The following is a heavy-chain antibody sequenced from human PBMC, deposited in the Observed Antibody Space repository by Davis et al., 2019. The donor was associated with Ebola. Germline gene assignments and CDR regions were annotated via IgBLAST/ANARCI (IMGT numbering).Heavy chain of an antibody. Sequence: GESLKISCKGSGYRFTSYWIGWVRQMPGKGLEWMGIIYPGDSDTNYSPSFQGHVTISADKSISTAYLQWSSLKASDTAMYYCARHVFDFDMAFDYWGQGTLVTVSS. J-gene: IGHJ4*02. CDR2: IYPGDSDT. CDR1: GYRFTSYW. D-gene: IGHD2-21*01. CDR3: ARHVFDFDMAFDY. V-gene: IGHV5-51*01.